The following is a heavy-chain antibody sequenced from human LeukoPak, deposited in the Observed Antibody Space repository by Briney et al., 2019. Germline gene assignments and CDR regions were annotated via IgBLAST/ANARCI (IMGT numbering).Heavy chain of an antibody. D-gene: IGHD3-10*01. CDR3: ARAQYYYGSGSYYPGLYSSYGMDV. J-gene: IGHJ6*04. CDR1: GGTFSSYA. V-gene: IGHV1-69*01. CDR2: MIPIFGTA. Sequence: SVKVSCKASGGTFSSYAISWVRQAPGQGLEWMGGMIPIFGTANYAQKFQGRVTITADESTSTAYMELSSLRSEDTAVYYCARAQYYYGSGSYYPGLYSSYGMDVWGKGTTVTVSS.